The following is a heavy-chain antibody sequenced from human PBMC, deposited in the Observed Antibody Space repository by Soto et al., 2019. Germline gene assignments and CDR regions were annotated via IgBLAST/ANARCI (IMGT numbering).Heavy chain of an antibody. CDR3: ATQGFGQLHGPVDV. Sequence: QVQLQESGPGLVKPSETLSLTCSVSGGSITSHYCSWFRQPPGKGLEWIGYIHHSGSTSSNPSLKSRVTMAVDTAKHHFALKVNYMTAADAALYNSATQGFGQLHGPVDVWATGTTVTIST. CDR2: IHHSGST. D-gene: IGHD3-10*01. CDR1: GGSITSHY. J-gene: IGHJ6*04. V-gene: IGHV4-59*08.